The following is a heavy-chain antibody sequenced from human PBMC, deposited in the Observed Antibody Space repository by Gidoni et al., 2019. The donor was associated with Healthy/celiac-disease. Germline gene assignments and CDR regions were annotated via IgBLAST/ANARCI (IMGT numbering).Heavy chain of an antibody. CDR1: GGSFSGYY. CDR2: INHSGST. V-gene: IGHV4-34*01. D-gene: IGHD1-26*01. Sequence: QVQLQQWGAGRLKPSAPLSLTCAVYGGSFSGYYWSWIRQPPGKGLEWIGEINHSGSTNYNPSLKSRVTISVDTSKNQFSLKLSSVTAADTAVYYCARGEGGEVIVGATYFDYWGQGTLVTVSS. CDR3: ARGEGGEVIVGATYFDY. J-gene: IGHJ4*02.